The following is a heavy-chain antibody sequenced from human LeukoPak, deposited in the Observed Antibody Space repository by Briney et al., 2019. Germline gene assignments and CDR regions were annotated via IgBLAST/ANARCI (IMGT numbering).Heavy chain of an antibody. CDR2: ISAYNGNT. D-gene: IGHD5-12*01. J-gene: IGHJ6*02. CDR3: ARAQWLQLRAYGMDV. CDR1: GYTFTSYG. Sequence: ASVKVSCKASGYTFTSYGISWVRQAPGQGLEWMGWISAYNGNTNYAQKLQGRVTMTTDTSTSTAYMELRSLRSDDTAVYYCARAQWLQLRAYGMDVWGQGTTVTVSS. V-gene: IGHV1-18*01.